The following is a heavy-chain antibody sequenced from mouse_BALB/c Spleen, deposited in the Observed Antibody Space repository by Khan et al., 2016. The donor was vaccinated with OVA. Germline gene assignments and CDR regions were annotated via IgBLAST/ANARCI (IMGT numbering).Heavy chain of an antibody. D-gene: IGHD1-2*01. CDR2: ISPGSGDT. CDR3: ARRNYFGYTFAY. CDR1: GYTFTDYY. V-gene: IGHV1-77*01. J-gene: IGHJ3*01. Sequence: QVQLKQSGTELARPGASVKLSCKASGYTFTDYYINWVKQRTGQGLEWIGEISPGSGDTYYNEKFKRKATLTADKSYTTAYMQLSSLTSAASAVYFCARRNYFGYTFAYWGQGTLVTVSA.